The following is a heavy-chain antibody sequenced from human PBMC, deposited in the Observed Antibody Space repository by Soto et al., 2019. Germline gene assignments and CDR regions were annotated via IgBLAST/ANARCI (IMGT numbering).Heavy chain of an antibody. CDR3: AKGRKPDHDDGLCAFDS. J-gene: IGHJ4*02. CDR2: ISGGGAGT. D-gene: IGHD3-3*01. V-gene: IGHV3-23*01. CDR1: GRTFRSYA. Sequence: PGGSLRLSCVVSGRTFRSYAMSWVRQAPGKGLEWVSGISGGGAGTYYADSVKGRFTISRDPSTTTLFLDMYSLGAEDTAIYYRAKGRKPDHDDGLCAFDSWGQGVLVTVSS.